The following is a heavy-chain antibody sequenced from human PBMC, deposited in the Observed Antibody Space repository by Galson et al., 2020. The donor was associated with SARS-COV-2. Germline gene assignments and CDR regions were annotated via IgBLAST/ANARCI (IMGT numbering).Heavy chain of an antibody. J-gene: IGHJ4*02. Sequence: SLKISCAASGFIFDDYVTHWVREVPGKGLEWVSRISWNGAKIDYADSVKGRFTISRNNAKNSLYLQMNSLRPEDTALYYCAKDSFCSATNCQGGFDYWGQGTLVTVSS. CDR3: AKDSFCSATNCQGGFDY. CDR1: GFIFDDYV. CDR2: ISWNGAKI. D-gene: IGHD2-15*01. V-gene: IGHV3-9*01.